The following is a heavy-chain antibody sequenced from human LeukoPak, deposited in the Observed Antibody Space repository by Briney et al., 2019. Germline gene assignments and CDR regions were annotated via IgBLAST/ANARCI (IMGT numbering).Heavy chain of an antibody. CDR1: GFTFSSYS. J-gene: IGHJ6*03. D-gene: IGHD3-3*01. Sequence: PVGALRLSCAASGFTFSSYSMNWVRQAPGKGLEWVSSISSSSSYIYYADSVKGRFTISRDNAKNSLYLQMNSLRAEDTAVYYCARDQHRFLEWLSSYYYYMDVWGKGTTVTVSS. CDR3: ARDQHRFLEWLSSYYYYMDV. CDR2: ISSSSSYI. V-gene: IGHV3-21*01.